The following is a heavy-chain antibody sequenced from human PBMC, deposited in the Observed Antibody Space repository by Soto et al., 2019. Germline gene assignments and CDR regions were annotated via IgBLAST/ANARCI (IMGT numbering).Heavy chain of an antibody. CDR1: GFTFSSYA. J-gene: IGHJ4*02. D-gene: IGHD6-13*01. Sequence: VGSLRLSCAASGFTFSSYAMSWVRQAPGKGLEWVSAISGSGGSTYYADSVKGRFTISRDNSKNTLYLQMNSLRAEDTAVYYCAIHSSSWSAFDYWGQGTLVTVSS. CDR3: AIHSSSWSAFDY. V-gene: IGHV3-23*01. CDR2: ISGSGGST.